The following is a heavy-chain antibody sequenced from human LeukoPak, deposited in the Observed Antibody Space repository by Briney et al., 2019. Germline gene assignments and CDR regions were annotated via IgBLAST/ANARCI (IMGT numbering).Heavy chain of an antibody. J-gene: IGHJ4*02. V-gene: IGHV1-2*04. CDR2: INPNSGGT. CDR1: GYTFTGYY. CDR3: AITPRWPTIAYFDY. D-gene: IGHD5-24*01. Sequence: ASVKVSCKASGYTFTGYYMHWVRQAPGQGLEWMGWINPNSGGTNYAQKFQGWVTMTRDTSISTAYMELSRLRSDDTAVYYCAITPRWPTIAYFDYWGQGTLVTVST.